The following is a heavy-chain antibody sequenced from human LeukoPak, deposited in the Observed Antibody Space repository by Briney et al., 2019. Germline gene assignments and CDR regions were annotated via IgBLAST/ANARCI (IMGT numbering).Heavy chain of an antibody. CDR2: IKEDGSEK. D-gene: IGHD6-13*01. J-gene: IGHJ5*02. Sequence: GGSLRLSCAASGFTFSSYWMTWVRQAPGKGLEWVANIKEDGSEKYYVDSVKGRFAISRDNAKKSLYLQMNSLRAEDTAVYYCARVGSSWYVVDPWGQGTLVTVSS. CDR1: GFTFSSYW. CDR3: ARVGSSWYVVDP. V-gene: IGHV3-7*01.